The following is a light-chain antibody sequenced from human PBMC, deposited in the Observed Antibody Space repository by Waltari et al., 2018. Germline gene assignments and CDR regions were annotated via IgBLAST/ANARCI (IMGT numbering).Light chain of an antibody. CDR3: FSYRRSSTWV. V-gene: IGLV2-14*03. Sequence: QSALTQPASVSGSPGQSITISCTGTSSDVGGYDYVSWYQQHPGKAPKLLIYYVTKRPSGVSNRFSGSKSANTASLTISGLQAEDEADYYCFSYRRSSTWVFGEGTKLTVL. CDR2: YVT. CDR1: SSDVGGYDY. J-gene: IGLJ3*02.